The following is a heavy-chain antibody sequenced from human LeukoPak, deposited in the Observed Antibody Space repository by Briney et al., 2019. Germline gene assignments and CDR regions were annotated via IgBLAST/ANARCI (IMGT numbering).Heavy chain of an antibody. V-gene: IGHV4-34*01. D-gene: IGHD3-22*01. CDR3: ARGPKYYYDSSGFDAFDI. CDR2: INHSGGT. Sequence: SETLSPTCAVYGGSFSGYYWSWIRQPPGKGLEWIGEINHSGGTNYNPSLKSRVTISVDTSKNQFSLKLSSVTAADTAVYYCARGPKYYYDSSGFDAFDIWGQGTMVTVSS. CDR1: GGSFSGYY. J-gene: IGHJ3*02.